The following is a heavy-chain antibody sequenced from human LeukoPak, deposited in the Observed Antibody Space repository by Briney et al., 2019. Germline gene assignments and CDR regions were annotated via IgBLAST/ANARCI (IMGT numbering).Heavy chain of an antibody. V-gene: IGHV3-23*01. CDR3: AKTIAVAGRTLPKYYFDY. CDR1: GFTFSSYA. Sequence: GGSLRLSCAASGFTFSSYAMSWVRQAPGKGLEWVSAISGSGGSTYYADSVKGRFTISRDNSKNTLYRQMNSLRAEDTAVYYCAKTIAVAGRTLPKYYFDYWGQGTLVTVSS. J-gene: IGHJ4*02. D-gene: IGHD6-19*01. CDR2: ISGSGGST.